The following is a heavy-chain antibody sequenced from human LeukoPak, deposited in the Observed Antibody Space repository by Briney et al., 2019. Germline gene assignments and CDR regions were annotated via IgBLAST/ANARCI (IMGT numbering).Heavy chain of an antibody. CDR2: IYSGGST. J-gene: IGHJ4*02. D-gene: IGHD6-13*01. CDR3: SSHALWQQLVPYYFDY. V-gene: IGHV3-66*04. Sequence: GGSLRLSCAASEFSVGSNYMTWVRQAPGKGLEWVSLIYSGGSTYYADSVKGRFTISRDDSKSVAYLQMNSLKTEDTAAYYCSSHALWQQLVPYYFDYWGQGTLVTVSS. CDR1: EFSVGSNY.